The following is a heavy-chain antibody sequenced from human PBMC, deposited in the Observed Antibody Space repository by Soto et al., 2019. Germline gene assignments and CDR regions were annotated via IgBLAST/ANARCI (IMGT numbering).Heavy chain of an antibody. CDR2: LGAADDP. CDR3: GRANLGRLPRRADYYYAMDV. CDR1: GFSFRDYD. V-gene: IGHV3-13*05. D-gene: IGHD1-1*01. Sequence: GGSLRLSCAASGFSFRDYDMHWVRQRTGKGLEWVSGLGAADDPYYIASVKGRFSVSRDNAQNSLYLQVNNLRVDDTAVYFCGRANLGRLPRRADYYYAMDVWGRGTTVTVSS. J-gene: IGHJ6*02.